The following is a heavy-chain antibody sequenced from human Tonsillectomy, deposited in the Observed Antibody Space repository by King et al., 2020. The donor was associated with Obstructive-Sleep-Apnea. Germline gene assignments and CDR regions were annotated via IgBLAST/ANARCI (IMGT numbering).Heavy chain of an antibody. V-gene: IGHV4-59*01. CDR3: AGGYSSNWYYFDF. Sequence: QLQESGPRLVKPSETLSLTCTVSGGSISSYYWSWIRQPPGKGLEWIGYVYYSGSTIYNPSPKSRVTISVDTSKNQFSLKLSSVTAADTAVYFWAGGYSSNWYYFDFWGQGTLVTVSS. J-gene: IGHJ4*02. CDR1: GGSISSYY. D-gene: IGHD6-13*01. CDR2: VYYSGST.